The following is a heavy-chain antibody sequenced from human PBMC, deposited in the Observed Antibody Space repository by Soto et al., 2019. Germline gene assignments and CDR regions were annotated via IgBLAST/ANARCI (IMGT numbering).Heavy chain of an antibody. Sequence: EVQLVESGGGLVKPGGSLRLSCAASGFIFTDAWMSWVRQAPGKGLGWLGRIKSKTEGGAIDYAAPVKVRFIISRDDTKNTLYLQMNSLKTADTAVYYCTSFDHDTKSDDYWGQGTLVTVSS. CDR3: TSFDHDTKSDDY. J-gene: IGHJ4*02. D-gene: IGHD2-8*01. CDR2: IKSKTEGGAI. V-gene: IGHV3-15*01. CDR1: GFIFTDAW.